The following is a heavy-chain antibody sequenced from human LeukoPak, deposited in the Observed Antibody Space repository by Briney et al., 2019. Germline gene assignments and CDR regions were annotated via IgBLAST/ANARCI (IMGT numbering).Heavy chain of an antibody. V-gene: IGHV4-34*01. CDR2: INHSGST. Sequence: SETLSLTCAVYGGSFSGYYWSWIRQPPGKGLEWIGEINHSGSTNYNPSLKSRVTISVDTSKNQFSLKLSSVTAADTAVYYCRVVPAAMVLWDAFDIWSQGTMVTVSS. D-gene: IGHD2-2*01. CDR1: GGSFSGYY. CDR3: RVVPAAMVLWDAFDI. J-gene: IGHJ3*02.